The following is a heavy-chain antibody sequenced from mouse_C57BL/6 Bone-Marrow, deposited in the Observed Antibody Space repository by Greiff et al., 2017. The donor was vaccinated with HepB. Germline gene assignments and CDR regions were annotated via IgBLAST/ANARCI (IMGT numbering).Heavy chain of an antibody. J-gene: IGHJ2*01. D-gene: IGHD1-1*01. CDR3: AREYYYGSSKDFDY. CDR1: GYSFTDYN. Sequence: EVKLVESGPELVKPGASVKISCKASGYSFTDYNMNWVKQSNGKSLEWIGVINPNYGTTSYNQKFKGKATLTVDQSSSTAYMQLNSLTSEDSAVYYCAREYYYGSSKDFDYWGQGTTLTVSS. V-gene: IGHV1-39*01. CDR2: INPNYGTT.